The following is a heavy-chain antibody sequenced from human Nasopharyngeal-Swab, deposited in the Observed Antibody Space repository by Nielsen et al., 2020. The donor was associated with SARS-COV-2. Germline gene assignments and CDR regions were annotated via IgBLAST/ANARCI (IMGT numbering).Heavy chain of an antibody. CDR1: GYTFTSYA. J-gene: IGHJ5*02. CDR2: ISAYNGNT. D-gene: IGHD6-19*01. CDR3: ARVDSSGLHWFDP. Sequence: ASVKVSCKASGYTFTSYAMHWVRQAPGQGLEWMGWISAYNGNTNYAQKLQGRVTMTTDTSTSTAYMELRSLRSDNTAVYYCARVDSSGLHWFDPWGQGTLVTVSS. V-gene: IGHV1-18*01.